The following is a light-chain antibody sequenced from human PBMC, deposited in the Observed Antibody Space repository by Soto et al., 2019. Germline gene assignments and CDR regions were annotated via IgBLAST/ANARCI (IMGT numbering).Light chain of an antibody. J-gene: IGKJ4*01. CDR1: QTIDTY. V-gene: IGKV1-39*01. CDR3: QQSYTSPVT. Sequence: DIQMTQSPSSLSVSVGDRVTITCRASQTIDTYLNWYHQRPGKAPNLLIYAASTLQTGVPSRFSGGGSGTDFTLTISSLQPEDFGTYYCQQSYTSPVTFGGGTKVEIK. CDR2: AAS.